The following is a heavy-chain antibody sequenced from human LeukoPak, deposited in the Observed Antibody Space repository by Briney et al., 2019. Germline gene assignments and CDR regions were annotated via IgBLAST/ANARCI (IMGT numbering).Heavy chain of an antibody. CDR2: ISGSGGST. CDR3: ARDSSGWPYYYYMDV. D-gene: IGHD6-19*01. Sequence: GGSLRLSCAASGFTFSSYGMSWVRQAPGKGLEWVSAISGSGGSTYYADSVKGRFTISRDNAKNSLYLQMNSLRAEDTAVYYCARDSSGWPYYYYMDVWGKGTTVTVSS. CDR1: GFTFSSYG. J-gene: IGHJ6*03. V-gene: IGHV3-23*01.